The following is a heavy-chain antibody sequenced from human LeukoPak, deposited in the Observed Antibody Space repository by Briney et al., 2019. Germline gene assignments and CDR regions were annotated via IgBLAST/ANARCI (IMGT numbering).Heavy chain of an antibody. V-gene: IGHV3-21*01. J-gene: IGHJ5*02. CDR2: ISSSSSYI. D-gene: IGHD3-10*01. CDR3: ARVGWFGELLFDP. Sequence: PGGSLRLSCAASGFTFSSYSMNWVCQAPGKGLEWVSSISSSSSYIYYADSVKGRFTISRDNAKNSLYLQMNSLRAEDTAVYYCARVGWFGELLFDPWGQGTLVTVSS. CDR1: GFTFSSYS.